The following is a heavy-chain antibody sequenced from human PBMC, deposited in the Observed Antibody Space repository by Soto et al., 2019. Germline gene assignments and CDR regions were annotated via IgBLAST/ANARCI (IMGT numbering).Heavy chain of an antibody. V-gene: IGHV3-30-3*01. J-gene: IGHJ4*02. Sequence: GGSLRLSCAASGFTFSSSAMHWVRQAPGKGLEWVAVISYDGSNKYYADSVKGRFPISRDNSKNTLFLQMNSLRAADTAEYYCAREGSGWYYFDYWGQGTLVTVSS. CDR2: ISYDGSNK. D-gene: IGHD6-19*01. CDR3: AREGSGWYYFDY. CDR1: GFTFSSSA.